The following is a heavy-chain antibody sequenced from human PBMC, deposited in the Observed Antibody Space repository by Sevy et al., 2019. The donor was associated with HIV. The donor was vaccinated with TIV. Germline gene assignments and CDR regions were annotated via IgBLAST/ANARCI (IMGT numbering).Heavy chain of an antibody. V-gene: IGHV3-23*01. CDR2: LNGDRT. CDR3: VKEETAPYFDC. J-gene: IGHJ4*02. CDR1: GFTFSTYA. D-gene: IGHD2-21*02. Sequence: GVSLRLSCAASGFTFSTYAVSWVRQAPGKGLEWVAALNGDRTYYAGSVKGWFTISRDNPKNTVYLQVNSLRVEDTALYYCVKEETAPYFDCWGQGTLVTVSS.